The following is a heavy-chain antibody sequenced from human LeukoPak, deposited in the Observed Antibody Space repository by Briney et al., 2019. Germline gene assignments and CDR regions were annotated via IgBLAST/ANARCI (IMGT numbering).Heavy chain of an antibody. Sequence: PGGSLRLSCAASGFTFSSYAMSWVRQAPGKGLEWVSAISGSGGSTYYADSVKGRFTISRDNSKNTLYVQMNNLRAEDAALYYCAKDRGYDILTGRFDSWGQGTLVTVSS. J-gene: IGHJ4*02. D-gene: IGHD3-9*01. CDR1: GFTFSSYA. V-gene: IGHV3-23*01. CDR3: AKDRGYDILTGRFDS. CDR2: ISGSGGST.